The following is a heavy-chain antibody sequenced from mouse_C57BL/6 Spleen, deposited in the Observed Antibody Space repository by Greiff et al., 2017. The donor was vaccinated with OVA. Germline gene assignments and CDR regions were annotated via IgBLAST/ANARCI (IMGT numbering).Heavy chain of an antibody. Sequence: VQLQQSGAELVKPGASVKLSCKASGYTFTGYWMHWVKQRPGHGLEWIGMIHPNSGSTTYNEKFKGKATLTVDKSSSTAYMQLGSLTSEDSAVYYCARRDYGVDYWGQGTTLTVSA. D-gene: IGHD1-2*01. CDR1: GYTFTGYW. CDR2: IHPNSGST. J-gene: IGHJ2*01. V-gene: IGHV1-64*01. CDR3: ARRDYGVDY.